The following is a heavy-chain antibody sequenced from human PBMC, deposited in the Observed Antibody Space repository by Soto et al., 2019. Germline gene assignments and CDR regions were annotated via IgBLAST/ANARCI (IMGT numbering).Heavy chain of an antibody. V-gene: IGHV1-3*01. CDR2: INSANGDT. D-gene: IGHD3-9*01. Sequence: ASVKVYCKDSRYTFTSHAMHWVRQAPGQRLERKRKINSANGDTKYSQKFQGRAPITRDTSASTVYMELSSLRSEDMAVYFCARGSSDWLPYFDYWGQGSLVTVSS. CDR1: RYTFTSHA. CDR3: ARGSSDWLPYFDY. J-gene: IGHJ4*02.